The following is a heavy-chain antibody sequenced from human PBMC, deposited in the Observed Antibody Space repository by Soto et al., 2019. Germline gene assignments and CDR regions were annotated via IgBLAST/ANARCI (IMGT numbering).Heavy chain of an antibody. Sequence: PSETLSLTCTVSGGSTSSYYWSCSRQPPGKGLEWIGYIYYSGRTNYNTSLKSRVTIPVDTPKTQFALKLSSVTAADTAVYYCARSTEGQHLGPPQGYLYYGMDVWGQGTTVTVSS. CDR1: GGSTSSYY. V-gene: IGHV4-59*01. CDR3: ARSTEGQHLGPPQGYLYYGMDV. CDR2: IYYSGRT. J-gene: IGHJ6*02. D-gene: IGHD6-13*01.